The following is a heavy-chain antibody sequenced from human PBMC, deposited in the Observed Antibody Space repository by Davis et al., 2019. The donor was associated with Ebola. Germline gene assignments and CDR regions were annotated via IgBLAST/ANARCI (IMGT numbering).Heavy chain of an antibody. Sequence: ASVKVSCKASGYTFTSYGISWVRQAPGQGLEWMGWISAYNGNTNYAQKLQGRVTMTTDTSTSTAYMELRSLRSDDTAVYYCARDSLGGDILTGPYYYYGMDVWGQGTTVTVSS. D-gene: IGHD3-9*01. J-gene: IGHJ6*02. V-gene: IGHV1-18*01. CDR3: ARDSLGGDILTGPYYYYGMDV. CDR1: GYTFTSYG. CDR2: ISAYNGNT.